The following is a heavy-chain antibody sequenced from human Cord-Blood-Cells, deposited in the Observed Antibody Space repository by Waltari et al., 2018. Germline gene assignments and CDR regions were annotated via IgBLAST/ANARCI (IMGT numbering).Heavy chain of an antibody. J-gene: IGHJ3*02. CDR2: IRYDGSNK. Sequence: QVQLVESGGGVVQPGGSLRLSCAASGFTFSSYGMHWVRQAPGKGLEGLAFIRYDGSNKYYADSVKGRFTISRDNSKNTLYLQMNSLRAEDTAVYYCAKVPVSPVDAFDIWGQGTMVTVSS. CDR1: GFTFSSYG. CDR3: AKVPVSPVDAFDI. V-gene: IGHV3-30*02.